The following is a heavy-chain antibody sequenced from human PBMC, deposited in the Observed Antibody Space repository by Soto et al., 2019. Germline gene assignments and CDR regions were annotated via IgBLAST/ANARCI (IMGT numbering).Heavy chain of an antibody. Sequence: QVQLVQSGAEVKQPGSSVKVSCKASGGTFSSYTISWVRQAPGQGLEWMGRIIPILGIANYAQKFQGRVTITADKSTSTAYMELSSLRSEDTAVYYCAGGTTSEYYYYYYMDVWGKGTTVTVSS. CDR3: AGGTTSEYYYYYYMDV. CDR1: GGTFSSYT. J-gene: IGHJ6*03. CDR2: IIPILGIA. V-gene: IGHV1-69*02. D-gene: IGHD1-1*01.